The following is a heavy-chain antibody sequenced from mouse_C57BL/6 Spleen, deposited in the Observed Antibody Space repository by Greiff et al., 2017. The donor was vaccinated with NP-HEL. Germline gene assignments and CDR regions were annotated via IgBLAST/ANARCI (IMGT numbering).Heavy chain of an antibody. Sequence: EVKLQESGPGMVKPSQSLSLTCTVTGYSITSGYDWHWIRHFPGNQLEWMGYISYSGSTNYNPSLKSRISITHDTSKNHFFLKLNSVTTEDTATYYCARSGGNYVSWCAYWGQGTLVTVSA. CDR1: GYSITSGYD. J-gene: IGHJ3*01. CDR2: ISYSGST. V-gene: IGHV3-1*01. CDR3: ARSGGNYVSWCAY. D-gene: IGHD2-1*01.